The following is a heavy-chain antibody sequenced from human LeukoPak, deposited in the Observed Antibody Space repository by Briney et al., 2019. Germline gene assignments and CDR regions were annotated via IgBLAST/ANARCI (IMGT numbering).Heavy chain of an antibody. CDR3: ARDRVAGIFDY. Sequence: GGSLRLSCAASGFTFSSYSMNWVRQAPGKGLEWVSYISSSSTIYYADSVKGRLTISRDNAKNSLYLQMNSLRDEDTAVYYCARDRVAGIFDYWGQGTLVTVSS. D-gene: IGHD6-19*01. J-gene: IGHJ4*02. CDR2: ISSSSTI. V-gene: IGHV3-48*02. CDR1: GFTFSSYS.